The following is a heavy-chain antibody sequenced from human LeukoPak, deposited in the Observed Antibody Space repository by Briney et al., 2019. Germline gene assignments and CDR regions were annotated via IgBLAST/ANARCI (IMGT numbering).Heavy chain of an antibody. CDR1: GFTFSSYG. V-gene: IGHV3-23*01. D-gene: IGHD6-13*01. Sequence: GGSLRLSCTTSGFTFSSYGMSWVRQAPGKGLEWVSGISGSGGSTYYADSVKGRFTISRDNSKNTLYLQMNSLRAEDTAVYYCASSHRPGIAAPPLGWGQGTLVTVSS. CDR3: ASSHRPGIAAPPLG. J-gene: IGHJ4*02. CDR2: ISGSGGST.